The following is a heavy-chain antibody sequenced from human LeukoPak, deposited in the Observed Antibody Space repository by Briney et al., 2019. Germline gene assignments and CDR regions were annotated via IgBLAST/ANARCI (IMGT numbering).Heavy chain of an antibody. V-gene: IGHV3-13*01. J-gene: IGHJ4*02. CDR1: GFTFSSYD. CDR3: ARDPGPYYFDY. CDR2: IGTAGDT. Sequence: GGSLRLSCAASGFTFSSYDMHWVRQATGKGLEWVSGIGTAGDTYYPGSVKGRFTISGENAKNSLYLQMNSLRAEDTAVYYCARDPGPYYFDYWGQGTLVTVSS.